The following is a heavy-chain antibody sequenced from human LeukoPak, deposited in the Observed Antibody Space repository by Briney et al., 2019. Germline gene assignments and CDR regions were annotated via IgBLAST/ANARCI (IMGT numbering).Heavy chain of an antibody. CDR3: ARESPLGHYFDY. CDR1: GGSISSGSYY. J-gene: IGHJ4*02. CDR2: IYTSGST. V-gene: IGHV4-61*02. D-gene: IGHD3-16*01. Sequence: SQTLSLTCTVSGGSISSGSYYWSWIRQPAGKGLEWIGRIYTSGSTNYNPSLKSRVTISVDTSKNQFSLKLSSVTAADTAVYYFARESPLGHYFDYWGQGTQVTVSS.